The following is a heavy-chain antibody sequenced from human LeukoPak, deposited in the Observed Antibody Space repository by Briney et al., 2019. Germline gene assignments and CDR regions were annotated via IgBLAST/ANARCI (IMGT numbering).Heavy chain of an antibody. V-gene: IGHV3-23*01. J-gene: IGHJ4*02. D-gene: IGHD2-15*01. CDR1: GFTFSSSA. CDR2: ISNNGGYT. CDR3: AKQLGYCSDGSCYFPY. Sequence: GGSLRLSCAASGFTFSSSAMSWVRQAPGKGLEWVSAISNNGGYTYYADSVQGRFTISRDNSKSTLCLQMNSLKTEDTAVYYCAKQLGYCSDGSCYFPYWGQGTLVTVSS.